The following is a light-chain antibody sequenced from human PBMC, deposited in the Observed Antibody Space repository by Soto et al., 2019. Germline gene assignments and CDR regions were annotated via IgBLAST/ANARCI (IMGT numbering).Light chain of an antibody. Sequence: QSALTQPASVSGSPGQSVTIYCTGTSSDIGGYNYVSWYQQHPGKAPKLIIYEVSDRPSGVSNRFSGSKSGNTASLTISGLQADDEADYYCCSYTSSATRVFGGGTKLTVL. V-gene: IGLV2-14*01. CDR3: CSYTSSATRV. J-gene: IGLJ3*02. CDR1: SSDIGGYNY. CDR2: EVS.